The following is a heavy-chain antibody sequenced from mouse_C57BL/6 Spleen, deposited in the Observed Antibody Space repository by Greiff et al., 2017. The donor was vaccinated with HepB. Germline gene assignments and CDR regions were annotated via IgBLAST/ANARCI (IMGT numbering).Heavy chain of an antibody. J-gene: IGHJ2*01. CDR2: INPNNGGT. V-gene: IGHV1-22*01. Sequence: EVQLQQSGPELVKPGASVKMSCKASGYTFTDYNMHWVKQSHGKSLEWIGYINPNNGGTSYNQKFKGKATLTVNKSSSTAYMELRSLTSEDSAVYYCAREDCYHGTLDYWGQGTTLTVSS. D-gene: IGHD4-1*01. CDR3: AREDCYHGTLDY. CDR1: GYTFTDYN.